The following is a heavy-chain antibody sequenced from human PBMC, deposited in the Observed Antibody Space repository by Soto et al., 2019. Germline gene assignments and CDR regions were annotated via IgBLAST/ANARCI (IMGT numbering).Heavy chain of an antibody. J-gene: IGHJ6*02. CDR1: GYTFTSYG. V-gene: IGHV1-69*13. D-gene: IGHD6-25*01. CDR2: IIPIIGKA. Sequence: SVTVSCKASGYTFTSYGISWVRQAPGQGLEWMGGIIPIIGKANYAQKFQGRVTITADESTSTAYMELSSLRSEDTAVYYCAREYSSGYYYYYGMDVWGQGTTVTVSS. CDR3: AREYSSGYYYYYGMDV.